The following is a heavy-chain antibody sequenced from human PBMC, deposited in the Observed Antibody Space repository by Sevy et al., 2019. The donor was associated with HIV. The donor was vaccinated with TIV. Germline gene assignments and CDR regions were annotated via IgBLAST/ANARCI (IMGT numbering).Heavy chain of an antibody. D-gene: IGHD3-22*01. CDR1: GYIFTSYG. V-gene: IGHV1-18*01. CDR3: ARDGYDGSGYQRGLFDF. Sequence: ASVKVACKASGYIFTSYGISWVRQAPRQGLEWMGWINGHNGNTNYVQNLQGRVTMTTDTSTNTAYMELRGLRSDDTAVYYCARDGYDGSGYQRGLFDFWGQGTLVTVSS. J-gene: IGHJ4*02. CDR2: INGHNGNT.